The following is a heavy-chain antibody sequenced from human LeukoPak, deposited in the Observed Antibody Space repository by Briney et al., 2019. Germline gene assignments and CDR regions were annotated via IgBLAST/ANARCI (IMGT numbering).Heavy chain of an antibody. D-gene: IGHD6-13*01. J-gene: IGHJ4*02. CDR3: ARAAALGLDY. Sequence: SQTLSLTCTVSGGSISSGSYYWSWIRQPAGKGLEWIGRIYTSGSTNYNPSLKSRVTISVDTSKNQFSLKLSSVTAADTAVYYCARAAALGLDYWGQGTLVTVSP. CDR1: GGSISSGSYY. V-gene: IGHV4-61*02. CDR2: IYTSGST.